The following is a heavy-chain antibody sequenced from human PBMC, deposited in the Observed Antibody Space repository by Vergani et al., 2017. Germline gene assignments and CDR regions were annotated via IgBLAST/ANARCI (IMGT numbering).Heavy chain of an antibody. Sequence: QVQLVQSGSELKKPGASVKVSCKASGYTFTSYAMNWVRQAPGQGLEWMGLINTNTGNPTYAQGFTGRFVFSLDTSVSTAYLQISSLKAEDTAVYYCARERRVGXHRINYYYYYGMDGWGQGTTVTVSS. CDR2: INTNTGNP. J-gene: IGHJ6*02. D-gene: IGHD2-15*01. V-gene: IGHV7-4-1*02. CDR3: ARERRVGXHRINYYYYYGMDG. CDR1: GYTFTSYA.